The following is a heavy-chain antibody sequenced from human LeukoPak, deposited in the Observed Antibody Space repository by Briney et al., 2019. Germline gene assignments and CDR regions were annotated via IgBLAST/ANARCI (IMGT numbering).Heavy chain of an antibody. J-gene: IGHJ6*03. CDR3: ARRSNYYYYYMDV. V-gene: IGHV1-18*01. CDR1: GYTFTSYG. CDR2: ISAYNGNT. Sequence: GASVKVSCKASGYTFTSYGISWVRQAPGQGLEWMGWISAYNGNTNYAQKLQGRVTMTTDTSTSTAYMELSSLRSEDTAVYYCARRSNYYYYYMDVWGKGTTVTVSS.